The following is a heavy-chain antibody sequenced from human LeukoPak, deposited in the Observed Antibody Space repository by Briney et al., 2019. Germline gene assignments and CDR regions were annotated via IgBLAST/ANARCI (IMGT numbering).Heavy chain of an antibody. J-gene: IGHJ4*02. CDR3: ARVVRDGYNYSFDY. CDR1: GGSISSYY. Sequence: SETLSLTCTVSGGSISSYYWSWIRQPPVKGLEWIGYIYYSGSTNYNPSLKSRVTISVDTSKNQFSLKLSSVTAADTAVYYCARVVRDGYNYSFDYWGQGTLVTVSS. D-gene: IGHD5-24*01. V-gene: IGHV4-59*01. CDR2: IYYSGST.